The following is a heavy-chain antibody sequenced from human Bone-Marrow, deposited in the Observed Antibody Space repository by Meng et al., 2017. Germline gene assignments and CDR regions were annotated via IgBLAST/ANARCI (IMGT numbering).Heavy chain of an antibody. CDR1: GFTFTAYS. CDR3: ARAAVASTRVLGY. J-gene: IGHJ4*02. CDR2: INQDGTEK. V-gene: IGHV3-7*01. Sequence: GESLKISCAASGFTFTAYSMIWVRQAPGKGLEWVANINQDGTEKYYVDSVKGRFTISRDNAKNSLYLQMNSLRAEDTAVYHCARAAVASTRVLGYWGRGKQVTVSS. D-gene: IGHD6-19*01.